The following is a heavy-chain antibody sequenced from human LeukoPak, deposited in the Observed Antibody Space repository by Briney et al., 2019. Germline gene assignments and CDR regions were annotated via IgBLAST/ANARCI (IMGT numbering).Heavy chain of an antibody. J-gene: IGHJ5*02. D-gene: IGHD3-9*01. Sequence: GGSLRLSCAAPGFTFSSYWMSWVRQAPGKGLEWVANIKQDGSEKYYVDSVKGRFTISRDNAKNSLYLQMNSLRAEDTAVYYCARDAYYDILTGYRWFDPWGQGTLDTVSS. CDR2: IKQDGSEK. CDR1: GFTFSSYW. CDR3: ARDAYYDILTGYRWFDP. V-gene: IGHV3-7*01.